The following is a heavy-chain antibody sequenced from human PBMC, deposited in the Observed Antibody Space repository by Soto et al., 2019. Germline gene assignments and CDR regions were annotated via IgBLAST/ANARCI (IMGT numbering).Heavy chain of an antibody. D-gene: IGHD5-18*01. Sequence: GGSLRLSCAASGSTFSSYGMHWVRQAPGKGLEWVAVISYDGSNKYYADSVKGRFTISRDNSKNTLYLQMNSLRAEDTAVYYCAKVDTAMVIYFDYWGQGTLVTVSS. CDR2: ISYDGSNK. CDR1: GSTFSSYG. V-gene: IGHV3-30*18. J-gene: IGHJ4*02. CDR3: AKVDTAMVIYFDY.